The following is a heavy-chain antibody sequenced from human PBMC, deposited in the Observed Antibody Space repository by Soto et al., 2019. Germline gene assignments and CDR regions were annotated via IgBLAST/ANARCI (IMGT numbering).Heavy chain of an antibody. CDR2: IIPILDTA. CDR3: ARAKCNPCIGCQAPFDI. Sequence: QVQLEQSGAEVKKPGSSVKVSCKASGGTFNDYGFSWVRQARGQGLEWMGGIIPILDTANYPPKFQGRVTITADVATTTAFMELSSLRSDDTAVYYCARAKCNPCIGCQAPFDIWGQGTMVTVSS. D-gene: IGHD2-15*01. CDR1: GGTFNDYG. V-gene: IGHV1-69*01. J-gene: IGHJ3*02.